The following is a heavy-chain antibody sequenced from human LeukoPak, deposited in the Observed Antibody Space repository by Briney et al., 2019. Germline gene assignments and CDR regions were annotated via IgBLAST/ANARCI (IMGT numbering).Heavy chain of an antibody. CDR1: GFTVSSNY. J-gene: IGHJ3*02. V-gene: IGHV3-66*02. Sequence: GGSLRLSCAASGFTVSSNYMSWVRQAPGKGLEWVSVIYSGGSTYYADSVKGRFTISRDNSKNTLYLQMNSLRAEDTAVYYCARTEGYYDSSGYYPAPDAFDIWGQGTMVTVSS. CDR2: IYSGGST. CDR3: ARTEGYYDSSGYYPAPDAFDI. D-gene: IGHD3-22*01.